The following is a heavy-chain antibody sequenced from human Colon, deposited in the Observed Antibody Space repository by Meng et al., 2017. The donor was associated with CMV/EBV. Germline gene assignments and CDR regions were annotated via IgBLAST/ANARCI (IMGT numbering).Heavy chain of an antibody. CDR2: ISAGGESR. V-gene: IGHV3-23*01. D-gene: IGHD6-19*01. J-gene: IGHJ3*02. Sequence: GETLKISCAASGCTFNNYAMNWVRLAPGKGLAWVSGISAGGESRYYVESVKGRFTISRDNSRNTLHLEMNSLRAEDTALYYCASGKPSVSGGPWGDTFNMWGQGTMVTVSS. CDR3: ASGKPSVSGGPWGDTFNM. CDR1: GCTFNNYA.